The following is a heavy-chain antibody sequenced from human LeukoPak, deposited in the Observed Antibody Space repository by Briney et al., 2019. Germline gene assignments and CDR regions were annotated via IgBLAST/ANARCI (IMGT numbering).Heavy chain of an antibody. CDR1: GYTFTSYY. CDR2: ISPSAGST. Sequence: GASVKVSCKASGYTFTSYYLHWVRQAPGQGLEWMGIISPSAGSTNYAQRFQGRVTMTRDTSTSTVYMDLSSLRSEDTAVYYCARGHDSSGSYDYWGQGTLVTVSS. D-gene: IGHD3-22*01. CDR3: ARGHDSSGSYDY. J-gene: IGHJ4*02. V-gene: IGHV1-46*01.